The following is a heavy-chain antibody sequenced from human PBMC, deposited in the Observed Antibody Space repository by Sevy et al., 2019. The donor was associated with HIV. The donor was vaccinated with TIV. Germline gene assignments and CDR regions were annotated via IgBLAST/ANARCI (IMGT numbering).Heavy chain of an antibody. V-gene: IGHV4-34*01. CDR3: ARHHYGPGRSFDYYGMDV. CDR1: GGSSSTYY. J-gene: IGHJ6*02. Sequence: SETLSLTCAVYGGSSSTYYCTWIRQPPGKGLEWIGEINQDGRINFNPSLKSRVTLSVDTSKSQFSLKLTSVTAADTAVYFCARHHYGPGRSFDYYGMDVRGQGTTVTVSS. CDR2: INQDGRI. D-gene: IGHD3-10*01.